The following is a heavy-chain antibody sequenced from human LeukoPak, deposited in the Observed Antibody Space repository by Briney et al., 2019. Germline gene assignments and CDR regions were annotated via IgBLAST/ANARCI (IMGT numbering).Heavy chain of an antibody. J-gene: IGHJ2*01. CDR3: ARDRHYYDSSGYENWYFDL. V-gene: IGHV1-69*05. CDR1: GGTLSSYA. D-gene: IGHD3-22*01. CDR2: IIPIFGTA. Sequence: SVTVSCKASGGTLSSYATSWVRQAPGQGLEWMGGIIPIFGTANYAQKFQGRVTITTGESTRTAYMELSSLRSEDTAVYYCARDRHYYDSSGYENWYFDLWGRGTLVTVSS.